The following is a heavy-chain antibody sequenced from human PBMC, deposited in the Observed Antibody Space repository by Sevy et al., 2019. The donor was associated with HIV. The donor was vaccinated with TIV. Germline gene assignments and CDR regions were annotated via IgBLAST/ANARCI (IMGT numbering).Heavy chain of an antibody. CDR2: ISYDGSNK. CDR1: GFTFSSYG. D-gene: IGHD3-3*01. J-gene: IGHJ6*02. V-gene: IGHV3-30*18. Sequence: GGSLRLSCAASGFTFSSYGMHWVRQAPGKGLEWVAVISYDGSNKYYADSVKGRFTISIDNSKNMLYLQMNSLRAEDTAVYYCAKDMEWLLHHYYGMDVWGQGTTVTVSS. CDR3: AKDMEWLLHHYYGMDV.